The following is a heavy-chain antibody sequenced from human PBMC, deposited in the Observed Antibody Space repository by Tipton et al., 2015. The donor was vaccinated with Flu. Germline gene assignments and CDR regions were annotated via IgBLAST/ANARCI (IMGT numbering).Heavy chain of an antibody. CDR1: GDSMRSDYF. J-gene: IGHJ4*02. CDR3: ARDPSLGMPDYLDY. D-gene: IGHD2-2*01. Sequence: LRLSCTVSGDSMRSDYFWGWIRQAPGKGLEWIGNIHYSGSPHYNPSLKSRVTISVDTPKKQFSLHLRSVTAADSAVYYCARDPSLGMPDYLDYWGQGTLVTASS. CDR2: IHYSGSP. V-gene: IGHV4-38-2*02.